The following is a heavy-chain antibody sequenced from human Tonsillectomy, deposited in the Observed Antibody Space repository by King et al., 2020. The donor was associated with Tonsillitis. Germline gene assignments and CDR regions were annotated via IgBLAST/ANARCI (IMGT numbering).Heavy chain of an antibody. CDR2: ISAYNGNT. CDR3: ARAPLYYYDSSAQSPNDAFDI. V-gene: IGHV1-18*04. J-gene: IGHJ3*02. D-gene: IGHD3-22*01. CDR1: GYTFTSYG. Sequence: VQLVQSGAEVKKPGASVKVSCKASGYTFTSYGISWVRQAPGQGLEWMGWISAYNGNTNYAQKLQGRVTMTTDTSTSTAYMELRSLRSDDTAVYYCARAPLYYYDSSAQSPNDAFDIWGQGTMVTVSS.